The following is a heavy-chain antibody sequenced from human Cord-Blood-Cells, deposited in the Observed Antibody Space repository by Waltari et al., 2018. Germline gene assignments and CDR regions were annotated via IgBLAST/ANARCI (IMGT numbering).Heavy chain of an antibody. J-gene: IGHJ6*02. Sequence: QVQLQQWGAGLLKPSETLSLTCAVYGGSFSGYYWSWIRQPPGKRLEWIGEINHSGNTNYNPSLKSRVTISVDTSKNQFSLKLSSVTAADTAVYYCARVVVVVITTLEYYYYGMDVWGQGTTVTVSS. CDR1: GGSFSGYY. D-gene: IGHD3-22*01. V-gene: IGHV4-34*01. CDR3: ARVVVVVITTLEYYYYGMDV. CDR2: INHSGNT.